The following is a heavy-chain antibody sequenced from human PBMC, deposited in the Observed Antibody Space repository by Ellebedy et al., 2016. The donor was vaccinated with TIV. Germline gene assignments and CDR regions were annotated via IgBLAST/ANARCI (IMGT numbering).Heavy chain of an antibody. CDR1: GGSISSSSYY. D-gene: IGHD6-19*01. J-gene: IGHJ5*02. V-gene: IGHV4-39*01. Sequence: SETLSLXXTVSGGSISSSSYYWGWIRQPPGKGLEWIGSIYYSGSTYYNPSLKSRVTISVDTSKNQFSLKLSSVTAADTAVYYCAILPGRAVAGNWFNPWGQGTLVTVSS. CDR3: AILPGRAVAGNWFNP. CDR2: IYYSGST.